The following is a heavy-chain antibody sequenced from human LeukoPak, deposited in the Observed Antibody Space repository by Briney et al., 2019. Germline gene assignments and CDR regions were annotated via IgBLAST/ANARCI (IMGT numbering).Heavy chain of an antibody. D-gene: IGHD3-10*01. CDR3: ANYYNSGPQGDY. CDR2: IKQDGSEK. V-gene: IGHV3-7*01. Sequence: GGSLRLSCAASGFTFSNYWMTWVRQAPGKGLEWVANIKQDGSEKNYVDSVKGRFTISRDNAKNSLYLQMNSLRVDDTAVYYCANYYNSGPQGDYWGQGTLVTVSP. CDR1: GFTFSNYW. J-gene: IGHJ4*02.